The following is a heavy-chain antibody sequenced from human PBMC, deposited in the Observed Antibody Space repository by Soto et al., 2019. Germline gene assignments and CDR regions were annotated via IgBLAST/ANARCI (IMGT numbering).Heavy chain of an antibody. J-gene: IGHJ4*02. CDR3: AREIPATGPGFDN. CDR2: IDSSGSNI. D-gene: IGHD1-1*01. V-gene: IGHV3-48*03. Sequence: QPGGSLRLSCAASGFIFSSYEMNWVRQAPGKGLEWVSYIDSSGSNIHYADAVKGRFTISRDSAKNSLYLQMNSLRAEDTAVYYCAREIPATGPGFDNWGQGTLVTVSS. CDR1: GFIFSSYE.